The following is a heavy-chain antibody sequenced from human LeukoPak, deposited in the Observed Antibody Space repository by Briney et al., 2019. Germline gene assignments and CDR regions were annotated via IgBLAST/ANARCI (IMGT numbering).Heavy chain of an antibody. CDR3: ARNNFTFGGVPFDY. V-gene: IGHV4-61*02. CDR2: IYTSGST. D-gene: IGHD3-16*01. J-gene: IGHJ4*02. Sequence: PSQTLSLTCTVPGGSISSGSYYWSWIRQPAGKGLEWIGRIYTSGSTNYNPSLKSRVTISVDTSKNQFSLKLSSVTAADTAVYYCARNNFTFGGVPFDYWGQGTLVTVSS. CDR1: GGSISSGSYY.